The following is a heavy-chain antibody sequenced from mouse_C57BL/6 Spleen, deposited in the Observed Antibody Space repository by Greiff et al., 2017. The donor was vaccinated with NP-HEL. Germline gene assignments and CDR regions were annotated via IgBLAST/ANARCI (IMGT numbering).Heavy chain of an antibody. CDR2: ISYSGST. V-gene: IGHV3-1*01. CDR1: GYSITSGYD. J-gene: IGHJ3*01. D-gene: IGHD4-1*01. Sequence: DVKLQESGPGMVKPSQSLSLTCTVTGYSITSGYDWHWIRHFPGNKLEWMGYISYSGSTNYNPSLKSRISITHDTSKNHFFLKLNSVTTEDTATYYCARGLGQGFAYWGQGTLVTVSA. CDR3: ARGLGQGFAY.